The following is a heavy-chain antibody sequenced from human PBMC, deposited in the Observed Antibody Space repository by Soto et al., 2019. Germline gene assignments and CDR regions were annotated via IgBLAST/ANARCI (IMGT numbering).Heavy chain of an antibody. CDR1: AFSLSTGGVG. D-gene: IGHD2-21*02. J-gene: IGHJ6*02. Sequence: QITLKESGPTLVKPTQTLTLTCTFSAFSLSTGGVGVGWIRQPPGKALEWLALIYWDDDKRYSPSLRSRLTITKDNSKNQVVLTMTNMDPVDTATYYCIQSRCGGDCLQSYASYYYYGMDVCGQGTTVTVSS. CDR3: IQSRCGGDCLQSYASYYYYGMDV. CDR2: IYWDDDK. V-gene: IGHV2-5*02.